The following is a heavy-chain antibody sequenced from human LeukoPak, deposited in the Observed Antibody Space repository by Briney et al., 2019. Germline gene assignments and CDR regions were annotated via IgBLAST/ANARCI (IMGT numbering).Heavy chain of an antibody. D-gene: IGHD3-22*01. CDR1: GFTFSSYA. CDR2: ISGSGGTT. Sequence: PGGSLRLSCAASGFTFSSYAMSWVRQAPGKGLEWVSAISGSGGTTYYADSVKGRFTISRDNAKNSLYLQMNSLRAEDTAVYYCARISGIVVVVVYHDYWGQGTLVTVSS. V-gene: IGHV3-23*01. J-gene: IGHJ4*02. CDR3: ARISGIVVVVVYHDY.